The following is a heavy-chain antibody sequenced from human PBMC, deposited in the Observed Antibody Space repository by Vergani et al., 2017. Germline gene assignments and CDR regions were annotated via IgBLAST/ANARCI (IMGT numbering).Heavy chain of an antibody. CDR1: GYSFTNYW. CDR3: ARHPYGGDISAFDI. Sequence: EVQLVQSGAEVKKPGESLKISCQISGYSFTNYWIGWVRQMPGKGLEWMGIIHPADSDTRYSPSFQGQVTISADKSISTAHLQWSSLKASDTAMYYCARHPYGGDISAFDIWGQGTMVTVSS. D-gene: IGHD3-9*01. CDR2: IHPADSDT. V-gene: IGHV5-51*01. J-gene: IGHJ3*02.